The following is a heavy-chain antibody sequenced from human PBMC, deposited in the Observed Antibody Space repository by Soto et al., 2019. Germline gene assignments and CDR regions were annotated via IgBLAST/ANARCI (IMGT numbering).Heavy chain of an antibody. J-gene: IGHJ6*03. CDR1: GGSISSYY. V-gene: IGHV4-59*08. D-gene: IGHD2-2*01. CDR3: ARHRGDIAVAPAAEGTDYYYYMDV. CDR2: IYYSGST. Sequence: SETLSLTCTVSGGSISSYYWSWIRQPPGKGLEWIGYIYYSGSTNYNPSLKSRVTISVDASKNQFSLKLSSVTAADTAVYYCARHRGDIAVAPAAEGTDYYYYMDVWGKGTTVTVSS.